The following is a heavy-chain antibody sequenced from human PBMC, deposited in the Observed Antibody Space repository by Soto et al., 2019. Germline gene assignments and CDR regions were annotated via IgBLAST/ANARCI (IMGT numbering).Heavy chain of an antibody. CDR3: AHRQEVGGDWSRLMDV. V-gene: IGHV2-5*02. J-gene: IGHJ6*02. CDR2: IYWDDDK. D-gene: IGHD2-21*02. CDR1: GFSLSTSGVG. Sequence: QITLKESGPTLVKPTQTLTLTCTFSGFSLSTSGVGVGWIRQPPGKALEWLALIYWDDDKRYSPSLKSRLTITKDTSKNQVVLTMTNMDPVDTATYYCAHRQEVGGDWSRLMDVWGQGTTVTVSS.